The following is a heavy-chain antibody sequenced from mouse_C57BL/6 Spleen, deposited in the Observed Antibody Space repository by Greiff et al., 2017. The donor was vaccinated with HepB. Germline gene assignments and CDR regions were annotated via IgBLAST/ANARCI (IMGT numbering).Heavy chain of an antibody. D-gene: IGHD2-1*01. V-gene: IGHV1-80*01. CDR2: IYPGDGDT. CDR3: ARPYGNYEGYFDY. J-gene: IGHJ2*01. Sequence: VQLQQSGAELVKPGASVKISCKASGYAFSSYWMNWVKQRPGKGLEWIGQIYPGDGDTNYNGKFKGKATLTADKSSSTAYMQLSSLTSDDSAVYFCARPYGNYEGYFDYWGQGTTLTVSS. CDR1: GYAFSSYW.